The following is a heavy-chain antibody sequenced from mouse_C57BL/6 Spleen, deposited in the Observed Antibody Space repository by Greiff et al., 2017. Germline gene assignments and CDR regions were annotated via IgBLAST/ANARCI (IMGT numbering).Heavy chain of an antibody. Sequence: EVQLQQSGPELVKPGASVKISCKASGYTFTDYNMDWVKQSPGKSLEWIGDINPNNGGTIYNQKFKGKATLTVDNSSSTAYMQLRSLTSEDTAVSYCAIYDGYYPFAYWGQGTLVTVSA. D-gene: IGHD2-3*01. CDR2: INPNNGGT. CDR1: GYTFTDYN. J-gene: IGHJ3*01. V-gene: IGHV1-18*01. CDR3: AIYDGYYPFAY.